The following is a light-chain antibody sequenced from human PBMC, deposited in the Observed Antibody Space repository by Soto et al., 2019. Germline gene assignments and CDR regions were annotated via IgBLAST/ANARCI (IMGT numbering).Light chain of an antibody. Sequence: SVLTQPPSASGSPGQSVTISCTGTSSDVGGYNYVSWYQQHPGKAPKLMIYEVSKRPSGVPDRFSGSKSGNTASLTVSGLQDEDEADYYCSSYAGSNNVVFGGGTQLTVL. CDR3: SSYAGSNNVV. CDR2: EVS. CDR1: SSDVGGYNY. V-gene: IGLV2-8*01. J-gene: IGLJ2*01.